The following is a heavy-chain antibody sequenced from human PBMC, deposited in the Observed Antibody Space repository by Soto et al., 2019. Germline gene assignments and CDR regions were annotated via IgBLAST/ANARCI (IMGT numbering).Heavy chain of an antibody. CDR2: LYTGTDT. J-gene: IGHJ4*02. CDR3: AREVEYTSAFGISSSFDY. V-gene: IGHV3-66*03. Sequence: EVQLVESGGGLIQPGGSLRLSCAASGFTVSSTYLTWVRQAPGKGLEWVAILYTGTDTVYADSVKGRFTISRDNSKNTLYLQMNSLRSEDTAVYYCAREVEYTSAFGISSSFDYWGQGTLVTVSS. CDR1: GFTVSSTY. D-gene: IGHD6-19*01.